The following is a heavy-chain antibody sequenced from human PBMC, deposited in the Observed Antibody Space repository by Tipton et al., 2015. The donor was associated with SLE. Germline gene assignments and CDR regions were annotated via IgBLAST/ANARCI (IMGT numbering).Heavy chain of an antibody. Sequence: TLSLTCAVYGGSFSGYYWSWIRQPPGKELEWIGEINHSGSTNYNPSLKSRVTISVDTSKNQFSLKLTSVTPADTAVYYCTHSTDYYYMDVWGKGTTVTVSS. CDR2: INHSGST. J-gene: IGHJ6*03. V-gene: IGHV4-34*01. CDR3: THSTDYYYMDV. CDR1: GGSFSGYY. D-gene: IGHD5-18*01.